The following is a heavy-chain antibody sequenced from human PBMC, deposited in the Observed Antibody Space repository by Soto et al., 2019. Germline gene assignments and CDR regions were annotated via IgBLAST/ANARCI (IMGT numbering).Heavy chain of an antibody. CDR2: IKRDASEK. CDR1: GFDFGNYW. Sequence: EVQLVESGGDLVQPGVSLRLSCAASGFDFGNYWMSWVRQAPGKGLEWLATIKRDASEKKYVDSVTGLFTMYRDNAKNLLYLQMDILRAEDTAVYYCARASGYGSGSSVNHDLDYWGHGTLVTVSS. CDR3: ARASGYGSGSSVNHDLDY. V-gene: IGHV3-7*01. D-gene: IGHD3-10*01. J-gene: IGHJ4*01.